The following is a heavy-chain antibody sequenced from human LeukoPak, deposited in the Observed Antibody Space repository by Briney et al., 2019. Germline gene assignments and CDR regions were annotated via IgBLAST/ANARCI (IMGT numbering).Heavy chain of an antibody. CDR2: IYYSGNT. V-gene: IGHV4-34*09. CDR1: GGSFSGYY. Sequence: KPSETLSLTCAVYGGSFSGYYWSWIRQPPGKGLEWIGYIYYSGNTYYSPSLKSRLTISIETSKNQFSLKLRSVTAADTAVYYCARGQDDYSSFYTWFDPWGQGTLVTVSS. D-gene: IGHD4-11*01. J-gene: IGHJ5*02. CDR3: ARGQDDYSSFYTWFDP.